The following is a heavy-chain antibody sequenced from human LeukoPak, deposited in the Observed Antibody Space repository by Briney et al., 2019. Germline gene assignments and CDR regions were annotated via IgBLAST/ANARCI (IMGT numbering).Heavy chain of an antibody. CDR3: ARGGTVTNHYYYYMDV. Sequence: ASVKVSCKSSGGTFSSYASSWVRQAPGPGLEWMGGIIPIFGTANYAQKFQGRVTITTDESTSTAYMELSSLRSEDTAVYYCARGGTVTNHYYYYMDVWGKGTTVTVSS. D-gene: IGHD4-11*01. CDR2: IIPIFGTA. J-gene: IGHJ6*03. V-gene: IGHV1-69*05. CDR1: GGTFSSYA.